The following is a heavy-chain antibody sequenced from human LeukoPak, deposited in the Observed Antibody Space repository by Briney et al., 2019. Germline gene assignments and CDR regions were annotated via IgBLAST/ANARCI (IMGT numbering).Heavy chain of an antibody. CDR3: ARGPGIAVAEIDY. CDR2: IYYSGST. D-gene: IGHD6-19*01. Sequence: SETLSLTCTVSGGSISSSSYYWGWIRQPPGKGLEWIGSIYYSGSTYYNPSLKSRATISVDTSKNQFSLKLSSVTAADPAVYYCARGPGIAVAEIDYWGQGTLVTVSS. J-gene: IGHJ4*02. CDR1: GGSISSSSYY. V-gene: IGHV4-39*07.